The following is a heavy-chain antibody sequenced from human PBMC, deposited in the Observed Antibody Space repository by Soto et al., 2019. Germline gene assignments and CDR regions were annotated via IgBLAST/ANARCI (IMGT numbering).Heavy chain of an antibody. CDR1: GGSFSGYY. CDR3: ARGYASGYCSGGSCPRVYGMDV. D-gene: IGHD2-15*01. CDR2: INHSGST. J-gene: IGHJ6*02. V-gene: IGHV4-34*01. Sequence: SETLSLTCAVYGGSFSGYYSSWIRQPPGKGLEWIGEINHSGSTNYNPSLKSRVTISVDTSKNQFSLKLSSVTAADTAVYYCARGYASGYCSGGSCPRVYGMDVWGQGTTVTVSS.